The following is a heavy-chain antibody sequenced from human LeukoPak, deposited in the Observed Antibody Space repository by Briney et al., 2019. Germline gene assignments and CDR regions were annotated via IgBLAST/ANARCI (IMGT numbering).Heavy chain of an antibody. V-gene: IGHV1-24*01. D-gene: IGHD5-18*01. CDR3: ARQNYSYGYVWPYPADY. Sequence: ASVKVSCKVSGYTLTELSMHWVRQAPGKGLEWMGGFDPEDGETIYAQKFQGRVTITADESTSTAYMELSSLRSEDTAVYYCARQNYSYGYVWPYPADYWGQGTLVTVSS. CDR1: GYTLTELS. J-gene: IGHJ4*02. CDR2: FDPEDGET.